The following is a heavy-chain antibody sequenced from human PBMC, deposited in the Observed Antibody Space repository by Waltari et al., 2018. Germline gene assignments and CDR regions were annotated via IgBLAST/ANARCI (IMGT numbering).Heavy chain of an antibody. CDR1: GYALNSGFY. J-gene: IGHJ4*02. CDR3: SRQVLGYCTSAACRRLES. Sequence: QLQESGPGLVKPSETLSLTCDVSGYALNSGFYWGWIRQPPGKGLEWVATVYHDGTTFSTPSLNSRATTSMDTSRNQFSLKLRSVTAADTAVYFCSRQVLGYCTSAACRRLESWGQGTLVTVSS. V-gene: IGHV4-38-2*01. CDR2: VYHDGTT. D-gene: IGHD2-2*03.